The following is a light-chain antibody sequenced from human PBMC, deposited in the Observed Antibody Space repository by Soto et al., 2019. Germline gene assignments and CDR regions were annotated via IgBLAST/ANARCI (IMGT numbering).Light chain of an antibody. CDR3: IQHKSYHQG. J-gene: IGKJ1*01. CDR2: AAS. Sequence: DIQMTQSPSSLAASVGDRVTITCRASQGMRNDLGRYPQKPGKAPKRLIYAASSLQSGVPSRFSGSGSGTEFPLTISSMQYEDFETEDSIQHKSYHQGFGQGTKVEIK. V-gene: IGKV1-17*01. CDR1: QGMRND.